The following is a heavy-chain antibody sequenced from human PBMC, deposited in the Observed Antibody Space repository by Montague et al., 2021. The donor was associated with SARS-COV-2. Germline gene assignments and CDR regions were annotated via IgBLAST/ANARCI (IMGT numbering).Heavy chain of an antibody. J-gene: IGHJ4*02. Sequence: SDTLSLTCTVSGASINAYYWTWIRQPPGKGLEYIGFTYYSGSANYNPSLKSRVTISVDKSKNQFSLTLTSATAADTAMYYCARLAPERHCSVATCSPHWGQGILVTVSS. CDR2: TYYSGSA. V-gene: IGHV4-59*07. CDR3: ARLAPERHCSVATCSPH. CDR1: GASINAYY. D-gene: IGHD2-2*01.